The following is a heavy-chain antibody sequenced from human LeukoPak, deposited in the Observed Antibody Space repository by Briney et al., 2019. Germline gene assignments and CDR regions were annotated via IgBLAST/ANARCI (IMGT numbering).Heavy chain of an antibody. CDR2: INRSGGSI. CDR1: GYTFTRYY. Sequence: GSVKVSCKASGYTFTRYYMHWVRQAPGQGLEWMGIINRSGGSISYAQKFQGRVSMTRDTSTSTVYMELNSLRSDDTAVYYCARDQNDLLVGLDYWGQGTLVTLSS. D-gene: IGHD3/OR15-3a*01. V-gene: IGHV1-46*01. J-gene: IGHJ4*02. CDR3: ARDQNDLLVGLDY.